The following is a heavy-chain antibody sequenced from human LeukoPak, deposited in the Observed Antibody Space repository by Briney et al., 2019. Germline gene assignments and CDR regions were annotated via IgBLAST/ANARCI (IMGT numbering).Heavy chain of an antibody. CDR1: GFTFSSYT. V-gene: IGHV3-21*01. Sequence: GGSLRLSCAASGFTFSSYTMNWVRQAPGKGLEWVSSISSSSSYIYYADSVKGRFTISRDNAKNSLYLQMNSLRAEDTAVYYCVRDWGYDSSGYWQKYFDSWGQGTLVTVSS. J-gene: IGHJ4*02. CDR3: VRDWGYDSSGYWQKYFDS. CDR2: ISSSSSYI. D-gene: IGHD3-22*01.